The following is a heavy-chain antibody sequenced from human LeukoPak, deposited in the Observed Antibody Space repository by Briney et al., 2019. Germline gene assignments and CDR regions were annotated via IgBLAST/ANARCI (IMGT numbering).Heavy chain of an antibody. V-gene: IGHV1-46*01. CDR1: GYTFTSYY. Sequence: ASVTVSCKASGYTFTSYYMHWVRQAPGQGLEWMGIINPSGGSTSSAQKFQGRVTMTRDTSTSTVYMELSSLRSEDTAVYYCARVQYYYDSNGYSLDYWGQGTLVTVSS. CDR2: INPSGGST. J-gene: IGHJ4*02. D-gene: IGHD3-22*01. CDR3: ARVQYYYDSNGYSLDY.